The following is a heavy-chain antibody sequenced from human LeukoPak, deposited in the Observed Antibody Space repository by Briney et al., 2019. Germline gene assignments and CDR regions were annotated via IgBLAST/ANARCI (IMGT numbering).Heavy chain of an antibody. D-gene: IGHD3-10*01. CDR3: AKEGTPQVSTWYDL. CDR1: GVTLSPYC. Sequence: GGSLRLSCAASGVTLSPYCMHWVRQAPGKGREWVAVISYEGGTQHYADSVKGRFIISRDNPRNTLYLQMNILRTEDTAVYYCAKEGTPQVSTWYDLWGQGTQVIVSS. CDR2: ISYEGGTQ. V-gene: IGHV3-30*18. J-gene: IGHJ5*02.